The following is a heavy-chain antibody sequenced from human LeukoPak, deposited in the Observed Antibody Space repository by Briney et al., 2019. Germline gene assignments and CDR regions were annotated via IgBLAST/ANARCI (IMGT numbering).Heavy chain of an antibody. D-gene: IGHD3-3*01. CDR2: ISSSGSII. J-gene: IGHJ3*02. V-gene: IGHV3-48*03. CDR3: ARVYFWSGYYTGKPYDAFDI. CDR1: GFTFSSYE. Sequence: PGGSLRLSCAASGFTFSSYEMNWVRQAPGKGLEWVSYISSSGSIIYYADSVKGRFTISRDNAKNSLYLQMNSLRAEDTAVYYCARVYFWSGYYTGKPYDAFDIWGQGTMVTVSS.